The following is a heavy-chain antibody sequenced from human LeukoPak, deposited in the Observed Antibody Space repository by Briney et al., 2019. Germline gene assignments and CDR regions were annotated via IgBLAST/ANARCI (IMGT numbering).Heavy chain of an antibody. CDR2: ISISSSYI. D-gene: IGHD2-2*01. V-gene: IGHV3-11*06. Sequence: PGGSLRLSCAASGFTFSDYYMSWIRQAPGKGLEWVSSISISSSYIYYADSVKGRFTISRDNAKNSLYLQMNSLTAEDTAVYYCARGSYCSSTSCRYFEDWGQGTLVTVSS. CDR1: GFTFSDYY. J-gene: IGHJ4*02. CDR3: ARGSYCSSTSCRYFED.